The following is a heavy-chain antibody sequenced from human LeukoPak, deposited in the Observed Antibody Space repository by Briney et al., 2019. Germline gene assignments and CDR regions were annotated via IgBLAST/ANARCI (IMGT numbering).Heavy chain of an antibody. D-gene: IGHD2-2*01. CDR2: IDPDSGGT. CDR1: GYTFTGYY. J-gene: IGHJ4*02. Sequence: GASVKVSCKASGYTFTGYYIHWVRQAPGQGLEWMGWIDPDSGGTNYPQKFQGRVTMTRDTSFSTAYMELGRLRSDDTAVYYCATPASRFCFNTNCLLAYWGQGTLVTVSS. V-gene: IGHV1-2*02. CDR3: ATPASRFCFNTNCLLAY.